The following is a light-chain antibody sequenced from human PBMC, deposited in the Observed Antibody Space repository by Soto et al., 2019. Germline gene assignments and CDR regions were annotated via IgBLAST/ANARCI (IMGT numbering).Light chain of an antibody. CDR3: QQYNNYPLT. CDR2: KAS. V-gene: IGKV1-5*03. J-gene: IGKJ4*01. Sequence: DIQMTQSPSTLSGSVGDRVTITCRASQTISSWLAWYQQKPGKAPKLLIYKASTLKSGVPSRFSGSGSGTGFTLTISSLQPDDFATYFCQQYNNYPLTFGGGTKVDIK. CDR1: QTISSW.